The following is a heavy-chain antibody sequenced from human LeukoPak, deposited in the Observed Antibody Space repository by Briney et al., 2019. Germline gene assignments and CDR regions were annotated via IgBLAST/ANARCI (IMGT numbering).Heavy chain of an antibody. J-gene: IGHJ4*02. CDR3: ARGLVGIAVAGTNEDY. D-gene: IGHD6-19*01. CDR1: GYTFTGYY. CDR2: INPNSGGT. Sequence: ASVNVSCKASGYTFTGYYMHWVRQAPGQGLEWMGRINPNSGGTNYAQKFQGRVTMTRDTSISTAYMELSRLRSDDTAVYYCARGLVGIAVAGTNEDYWGQGTLVTVSS. V-gene: IGHV1-2*06.